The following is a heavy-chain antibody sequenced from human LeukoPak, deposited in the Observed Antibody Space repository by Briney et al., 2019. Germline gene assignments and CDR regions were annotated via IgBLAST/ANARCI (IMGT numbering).Heavy chain of an antibody. CDR1: GFTFSSYS. V-gene: IGHV3-30*04. CDR2: TSNDGSKK. Sequence: GGSLRLSCAASGFTFSSYSMHWVRQAPGKGLEWVAITSNDGSKKYYADSVKGRFTISRDNSKNTLYLQMDCLRAEDTAVYYCAREMTRRGYFDYWGQGTLVTVSS. CDR3: AREMTRRGYFDY. J-gene: IGHJ4*02.